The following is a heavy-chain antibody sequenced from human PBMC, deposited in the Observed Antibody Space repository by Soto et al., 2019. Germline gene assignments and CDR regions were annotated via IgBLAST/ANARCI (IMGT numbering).Heavy chain of an antibody. CDR2: ISGDNGNT. Sequence: QVQLVQSGAEVKKPGASVKVSCKASGYAFTSYGISWVRQAPGQGLEWMGWISGDNGNTNYAQKFQGRVTMTTDTYTSTAYMELRSLRSDDTAAYYCARSYGGYLDVFDFWGQGTMVTVSS. D-gene: IGHD4-17*01. J-gene: IGHJ3*01. CDR3: ARSYGGYLDVFDF. CDR1: GYAFTSYG. V-gene: IGHV1-18*01.